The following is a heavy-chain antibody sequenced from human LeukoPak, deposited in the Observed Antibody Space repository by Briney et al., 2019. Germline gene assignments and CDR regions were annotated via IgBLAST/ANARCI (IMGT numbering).Heavy chain of an antibody. Sequence: SETLSLTCAVYGGSVSGYYWSWIRQPPGKGLEWIGEINHSGSTNYNPSLKSRVTISVDTSKNQFSLKLSSVTATDTAVYYCARGRLGYYGSGSYHKGFDPWGQGTLVTVSS. CDR3: ARGRLGYYGSGSYHKGFDP. V-gene: IGHV4-34*01. J-gene: IGHJ5*02. D-gene: IGHD3-10*01. CDR2: INHSGST. CDR1: GGSVSGYY.